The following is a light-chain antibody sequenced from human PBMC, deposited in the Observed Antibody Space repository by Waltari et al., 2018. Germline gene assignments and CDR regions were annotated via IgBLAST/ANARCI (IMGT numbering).Light chain of an antibody. V-gene: IGLV2-14*01. Sequence: QSVLTQPASVSGSPGQSITISCTGTSSDGGGYNYVSWYQQHPGKAPKLMIYEVSNRPSGVSNRFSGSTSGNTASLTIAGLQAEDEADYYCSSYTSSSTWVFGGGTKLTVL. CDR3: SSYTSSSTWV. CDR1: SSDGGGYNY. J-gene: IGLJ3*02. CDR2: EVS.